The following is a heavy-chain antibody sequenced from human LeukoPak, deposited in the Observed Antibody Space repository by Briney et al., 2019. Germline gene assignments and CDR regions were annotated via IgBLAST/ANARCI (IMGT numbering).Heavy chain of an antibody. V-gene: IGHV3-30*03. CDR3: ARDRVGATDYFDY. D-gene: IGHD1-26*01. J-gene: IGHJ4*02. CDR2: ISYDGSNK. Sequence: KAGGSLRLSCAASGFIFRNYGMHWVRQAPGKGLEWVAVISYDGSNKYYADSVKGRFTISRDNSKNTLYLQMNSLRAEDTAVYYCARDRVGATDYFDYWGQGTLVTVSS. CDR1: GFIFRNYG.